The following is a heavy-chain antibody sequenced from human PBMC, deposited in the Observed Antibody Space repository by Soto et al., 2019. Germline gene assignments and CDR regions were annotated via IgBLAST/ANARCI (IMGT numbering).Heavy chain of an antibody. J-gene: IGHJ5*02. CDR3: ARGALPADGNWFDP. V-gene: IGHV1-2*04. Sequence: ASVKVSCKASGYTFTGYYMHWVRQAPGQGLEWMGWINPNSGGTNYAQKFQGWVTMSRDTSISTAYMELSRLRSDDTAVYYRARGALPADGNWFDPWGQGILVTVSS. CDR2: INPNSGGT. CDR1: GYTFTGYY.